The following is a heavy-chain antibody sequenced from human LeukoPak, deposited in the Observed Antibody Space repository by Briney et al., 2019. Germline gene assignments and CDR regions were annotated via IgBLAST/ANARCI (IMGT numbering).Heavy chain of an antibody. D-gene: IGHD6-25*01. Sequence: GGSLRLPCAASGFTFSSYWMHWVRQAPGKGLVWVSRIKSDGSSTSYADSVKGRFTISRDNAKNTLYLQMNSLRAEDTAVYYCARRSAAKDAFDIWGQGTMVTVSS. CDR3: ARRSAAKDAFDI. J-gene: IGHJ3*02. CDR2: IKSDGSST. V-gene: IGHV3-74*01. CDR1: GFTFSSYW.